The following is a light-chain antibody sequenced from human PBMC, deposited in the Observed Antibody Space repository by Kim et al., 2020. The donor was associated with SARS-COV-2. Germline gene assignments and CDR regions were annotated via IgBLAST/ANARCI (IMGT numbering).Light chain of an antibody. CDR3: QSYDTRLSGLLL. V-gene: IGLV1-40*01. Sequence: GTRSCTGSSSNTGAGFGVQWYQQLPGTAPKLLISNTNNRPSGAPDRFSGSKSGTSAYLAITGLQAEDEADYYCQSYDTRLSGLLLFAGGTQLTVL. J-gene: IGLJ2*01. CDR2: NTN. CDR1: SSNTGAGFG.